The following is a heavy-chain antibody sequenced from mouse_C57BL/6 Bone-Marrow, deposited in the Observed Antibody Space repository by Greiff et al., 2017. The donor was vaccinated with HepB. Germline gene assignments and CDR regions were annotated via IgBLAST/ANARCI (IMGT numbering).Heavy chain of an antibody. J-gene: IGHJ2*01. CDR2: ISSGGSYT. CDR3: ARHGAFDY. CDR1: GFTFSSYG. Sequence: EAKLQESGGDLVKPGGSLKLSCAASGFTFSSYGMSWVRQTPDKRLEWVATISSGGSYTYYPDSVKGRFTISRDNAKNTLYLQMSSLKSEDTAMYYCARHGAFDYWGQGTTLTVSS. V-gene: IGHV5-6*01. D-gene: IGHD1-1*02.